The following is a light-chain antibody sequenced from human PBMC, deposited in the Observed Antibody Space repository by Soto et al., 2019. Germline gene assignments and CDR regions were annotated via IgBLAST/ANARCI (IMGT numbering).Light chain of an antibody. CDR2: WAS. CDR3: QQYFRPQYT. CDR1: QSVLFSSNNKNY. J-gene: IGKJ2*01. Sequence: DIVMTQSPDSLAVSLGERATINCKSSQSVLFSSNNKNYLAWYQQKPGQPPKLLISWASTRESGVPDRFSGSASGTDFTLTISSLQAEDVAVYYCQQYFRPQYTFGRGTKLEI. V-gene: IGKV4-1*01.